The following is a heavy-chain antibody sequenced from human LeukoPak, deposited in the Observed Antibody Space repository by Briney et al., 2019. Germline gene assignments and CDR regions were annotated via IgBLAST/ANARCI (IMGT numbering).Heavy chain of an antibody. CDR2: VHLSGRT. Sequence: SKTLSLTCGVSGGSISSTNWWTWVRQPPGEGLEWIGEVHLSGRTNYNPSLESRVTMSVDLSENPLSLKLPSVTAADTAVYYCAREGGPYRPLDYSGQGTLVTVSS. V-gene: IGHV4-4*02. CDR1: GGSISSTNW. CDR3: AREGGPYRPLDY. J-gene: IGHJ4*02.